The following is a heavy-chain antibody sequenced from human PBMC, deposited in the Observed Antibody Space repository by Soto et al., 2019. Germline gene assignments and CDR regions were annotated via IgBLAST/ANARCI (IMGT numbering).Heavy chain of an antibody. CDR1: GGSVSSTNYF. J-gene: IGHJ4*02. CDR3: ASLSSGTYYARRNYFDY. CDR2: VFSSGSP. V-gene: IGHV4-39*02. D-gene: IGHD1-26*01. Sequence: SETLSLTCTVSGGSVSSTNYFWGWIRQPPGKGLEWIGTVFSSGSPFYNPSLMSRVNISLDTSKNHFSLKLSSVTAADTAVYYCASLSSGTYYARRNYFDYWGQGTLVTVSS.